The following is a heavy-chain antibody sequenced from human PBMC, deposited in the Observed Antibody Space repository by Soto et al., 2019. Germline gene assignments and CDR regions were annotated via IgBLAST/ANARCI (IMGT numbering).Heavy chain of an antibody. CDR1: GGSISSSSYY. CDR2: IYYSGST. Sequence: SETLSLTCTVSGGSISSSSYYWGWIRQPPGKGLEWIGSIYYSGSTYYNPSLKSRVTISVDTSKNQFSLKLSSVTAADTAVYYCAGRGYSYGYFYGMHVWGQGTTVTVSS. CDR3: AGRGYSYGYFYGMHV. V-gene: IGHV4-39*01. D-gene: IGHD5-18*01. J-gene: IGHJ6*02.